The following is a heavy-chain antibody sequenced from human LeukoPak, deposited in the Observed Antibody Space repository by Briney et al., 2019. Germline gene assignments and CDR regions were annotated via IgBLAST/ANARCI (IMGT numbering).Heavy chain of an antibody. CDR3: ARVGIGSYHFDS. V-gene: IGHV3-7*01. CDR2: IKQDESEK. J-gene: IGHJ4*02. CDR1: GFTFSTYW. D-gene: IGHD3-10*01. Sequence: SGGSLRLSCAASGFTFSTYWMAWVRQAPGKGLEWVANIKQDESEKYYVDSVKGRFTISRDNAKSSLYLQMNSLRVEDTAVYYCARVGIGSYHFDSWGQGTLVTVSS.